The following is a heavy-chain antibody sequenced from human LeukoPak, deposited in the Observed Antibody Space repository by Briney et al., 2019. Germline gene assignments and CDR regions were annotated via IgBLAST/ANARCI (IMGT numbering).Heavy chain of an antibody. V-gene: IGHV3-9*01. Sequence: GGSLRLSCAASGFTFDDYAMHWVRQAPGKGLEWVSGISWNSGSIGYADSVKGRFTISRDNAKNSLYLQMNSLRAEDTALYYCAKDRDYGGKGGFDYWGQGTLVTVSS. J-gene: IGHJ4*02. CDR3: AKDRDYGGKGGFDY. D-gene: IGHD4-23*01. CDR2: ISWNSGSI. CDR1: GFTFDDYA.